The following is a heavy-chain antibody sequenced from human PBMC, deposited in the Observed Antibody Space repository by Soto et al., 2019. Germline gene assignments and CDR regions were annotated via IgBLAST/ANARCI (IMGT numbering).Heavy chain of an antibody. CDR2: VNAGNDNT. J-gene: IGHJ4*02. V-gene: IGHV1-3*01. D-gene: IGHD5-18*01. CDR3: AREVPYGYSRFDY. Sequence: QVHLVQSGAEVKKPGASVKVSCKTSGYTFTNNVIHWVRQAPGQRLEWMGWVNAGNDNTKSSRELQGRLTLTKDTAATTAYMELSSLTSEDTAIYFCAREVPYGYSRFDYWGQGTLVTVSS. CDR1: GYTFTNNV.